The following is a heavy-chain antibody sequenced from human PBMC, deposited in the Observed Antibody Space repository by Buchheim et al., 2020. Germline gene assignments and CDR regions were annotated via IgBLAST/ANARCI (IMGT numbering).Heavy chain of an antibody. Sequence: EVQLLESGGGLVQPGGSLRLSCAASGFTFSSYAMSWVRQAPGKGLEWVSTMSASGGSTYYADSVKGRFTISTDTSKNTLCLQMNSLRVEDTAVYYCARHYVRENGNFDLWGRGTL. CDR1: GFTFSSYA. CDR3: ARHYVRENGNFDL. V-gene: IGHV3-23*01. D-gene: IGHD3-10*02. J-gene: IGHJ2*01. CDR2: MSASGGST.